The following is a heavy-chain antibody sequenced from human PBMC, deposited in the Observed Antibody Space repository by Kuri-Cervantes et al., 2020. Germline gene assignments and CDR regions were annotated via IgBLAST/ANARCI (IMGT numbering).Heavy chain of an antibody. CDR3: AREGLGYCSGGICYANYLDS. J-gene: IGHJ5*01. CDR1: EFKSSSYA. V-gene: IGHV3-23*01. Sequence: GESLKISCAASEFKSSSYAMSWVRQAPGKGLQWVSTISGSGGSTYYTDSVKGRFTISRNNFNNTLFLQLNSLKAEDTAVYYCAREGLGYCSGGICYANYLDSWGQGTLVTVSS. CDR2: ISGSGGST. D-gene: IGHD2-15*01.